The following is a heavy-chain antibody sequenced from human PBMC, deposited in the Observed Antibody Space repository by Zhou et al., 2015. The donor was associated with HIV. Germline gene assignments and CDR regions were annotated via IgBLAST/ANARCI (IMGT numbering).Heavy chain of an antibody. CDR2: IIPILGIA. CDR3: ATLLGYCSSTSCRYYYYYGMDV. V-gene: IGHV1-69*02. Sequence: QVQLVQSGAEVKKPGSSVKVSCKASGGTFSSYTISWVRQAPGQGLEWMGRIIPILGIANYAQKFQGRVTITADKSTSTAYMELSSLRSEDTAVYYCATLLGYCSSTSCRYYYYYGMDVWGQGTTVTVSS. CDR1: GGTFSSYT. D-gene: IGHD2-2*01. J-gene: IGHJ6*02.